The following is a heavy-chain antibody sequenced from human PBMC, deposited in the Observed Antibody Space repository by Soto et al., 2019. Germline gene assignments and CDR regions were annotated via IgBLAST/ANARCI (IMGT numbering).Heavy chain of an antibody. CDR2: IIPIFGTA. D-gene: IGHD3-3*01. Sequence: SVKVSCKASGGTFSSYAISWVRQAPGQGFEWMGGIIPIFGTANYAQKFQGRVTITADESTSTAYMELSSLRSEDTAVYYCARAGIFGVVINWFDPSGQGTLVPVSS. J-gene: IGHJ5*02. CDR3: ARAGIFGVVINWFDP. CDR1: GGTFSSYA. V-gene: IGHV1-69*13.